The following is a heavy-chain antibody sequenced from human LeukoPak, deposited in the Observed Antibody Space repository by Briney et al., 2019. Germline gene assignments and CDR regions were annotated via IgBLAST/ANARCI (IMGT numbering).Heavy chain of an antibody. CDR1: GFTFSSYW. CDR3: ARLSWFGDVDAFDI. Sequence: QTGGSLRLSCAASGFTFSSYWMSWVRQAPGKGLEWVANIKQDGSEKYYVDSVKGRFTISRDNAKNPLYLQMNSLRAEDTAVYYCARLSWFGDVDAFDIWGQGTMVTVSS. J-gene: IGHJ3*02. CDR2: IKQDGSEK. V-gene: IGHV3-7*01. D-gene: IGHD3-10*01.